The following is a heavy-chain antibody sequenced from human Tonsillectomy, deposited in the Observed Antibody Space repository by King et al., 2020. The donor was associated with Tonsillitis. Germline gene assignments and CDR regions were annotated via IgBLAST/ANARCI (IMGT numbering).Heavy chain of an antibody. D-gene: IGHD1-26*01. Sequence: VQLQQWGAGLLKPSETLSLTCAVYGGSFRGYYWSWIRQSPGKGLEWIGEINHSGSTNYNPSLKSRVTISIDTSKNKLALKLTSAIAADTAVYYRARGRVGVNYNYGMDVWGQGTTVTVSS. CDR2: INHSGST. CDR1: GGSFRGYY. CDR3: ARGRVGVNYNYGMDV. J-gene: IGHJ6*02. V-gene: IGHV4-34*01.